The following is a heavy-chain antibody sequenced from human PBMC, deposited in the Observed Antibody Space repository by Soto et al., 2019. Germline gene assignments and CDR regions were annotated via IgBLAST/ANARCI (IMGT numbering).Heavy chain of an antibody. J-gene: IGHJ6*02. CDR2: INPSGGST. D-gene: IGHD3-10*01. CDR1: GYTFTSYY. V-gene: IGHV1-46*01. CDR3: ARTRITLVRGVIPYGIDV. Sequence: ASVKVSCKASGYTFTSYYMHWVRQAPGRGLEWMGIINPSGGSTSYAQKFQGRVTMTRDTSTSTVYMELSSLRSEDTAVYYCARTRITLVRGVIPYGIDVWGQGTTVTVSS.